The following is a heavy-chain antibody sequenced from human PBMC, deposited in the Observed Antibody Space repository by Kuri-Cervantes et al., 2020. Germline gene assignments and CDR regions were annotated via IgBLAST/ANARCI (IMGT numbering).Heavy chain of an antibody. V-gene: IGHV1-69*06. D-gene: IGHD3-10*01. J-gene: IGHJ4*02. CDR2: IIPIFGTA. CDR1: GGTFSSYA. Sequence: SVKVSCKASGGTFSSYAISWVRQAPGQGLEWMGGIIPIFGTANYAQKFQGRVTITADKSTSTAYMELSSLRSEDTAVYYCARVHRHYYGSGFYFDYWGQGTLVTVSS. CDR3: ARVHRHYYGSGFYFDY.